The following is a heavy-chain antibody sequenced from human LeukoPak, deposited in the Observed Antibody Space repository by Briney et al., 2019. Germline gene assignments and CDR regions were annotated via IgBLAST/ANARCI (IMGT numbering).Heavy chain of an antibody. V-gene: IGHV4-59*08. CDR1: GGSISSYY. D-gene: IGHD1-14*01. Sequence: SETLSLTCTVSGGSISSYYWSWIRQPPGKGLEWIGYIYYSGSTNYNPSLKSRVTISVDTSKNQFSLKLSSVTAADTAVYYCARAPPGIGYYFDNWGQGTLVTVSS. CDR3: ARAPPGIGYYFDN. J-gene: IGHJ4*02. CDR2: IYYSGST.